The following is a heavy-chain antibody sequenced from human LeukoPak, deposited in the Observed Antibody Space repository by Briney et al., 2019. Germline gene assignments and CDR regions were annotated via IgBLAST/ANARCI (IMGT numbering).Heavy chain of an antibody. CDR2: ITGGVGNA. J-gene: IGHJ4*02. CDR3: AKEHLVG. D-gene: IGHD6-6*01. CDR1: GFSFSSYA. V-gene: IGHV3-23*01. Sequence: GGSLRLSCAASGFSFSSYAMSWVRQAPGKGLEWVSAITGGVGNAYYAESVKCRFTISRDNSNKTLYLQMNCLRAEDTTVSYFAKEHLVGWGQGTLVTVSS.